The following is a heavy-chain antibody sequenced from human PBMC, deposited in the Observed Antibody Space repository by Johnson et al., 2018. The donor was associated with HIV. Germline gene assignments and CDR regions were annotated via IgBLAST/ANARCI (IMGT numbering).Heavy chain of an antibody. V-gene: IGHV3-9*03. Sequence: VQLVESGGGLVQPGRSLRLSCAASAFPFDDHALHWVRQTPGKGLQWFSIILKGRFTISRDNAKNDLDLQMHSLRPEDMAVYYCAKDRGAPYCSSTSCYSTGAFDIWGQGTMVTVSS. D-gene: IGHD2-2*01. CDR2: I. CDR3: AKDRGAPYCSSTSCYSTGAFDI. CDR1: AFPFDDHA. J-gene: IGHJ3*02.